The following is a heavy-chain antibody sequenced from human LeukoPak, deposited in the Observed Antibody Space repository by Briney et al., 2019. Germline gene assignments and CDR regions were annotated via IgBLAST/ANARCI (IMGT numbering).Heavy chain of an antibody. V-gene: IGHV1-69*06. CDR3: ARGPRKGSYYYMDV. CDR2: IIPIFGTA. J-gene: IGHJ6*03. Sequence: SVKFSCKASGATFSSYAISWWRQAPGQGLEGMGRIIPIFGTANYAQKLQGRVTITADKSTSTAYMELSSLRSEDTAVYYCARGPRKGSYYYMDVWGKGTTVTVSS. CDR1: GATFSSYA.